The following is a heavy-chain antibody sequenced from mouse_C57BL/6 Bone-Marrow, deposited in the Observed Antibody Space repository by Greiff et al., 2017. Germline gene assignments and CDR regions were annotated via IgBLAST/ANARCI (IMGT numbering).Heavy chain of an antibody. V-gene: IGHV1-81*01. CDR3: GPIYYDYDWFAY. J-gene: IGHJ3*01. CDR1: GYTFTSYG. CDR2: IYPRSGNT. Sequence: VQGVESGAELARPGASVKLSCKASGYTFTSYGISWVKQRTGQGLEWIGEIYPRSGNTYYNEKFKGKATLTADKSSSTAYMELRSLTSEDSAVYFCGPIYYDYDWFAYWGQGTLVTVSA. D-gene: IGHD2-4*01.